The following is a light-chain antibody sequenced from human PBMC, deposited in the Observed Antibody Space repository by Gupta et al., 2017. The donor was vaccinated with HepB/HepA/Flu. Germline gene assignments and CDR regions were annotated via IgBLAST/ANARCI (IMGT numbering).Light chain of an antibody. J-gene: IGKJ5*01. V-gene: IGKV3-15*01. CDR1: QGIGSD. CDR2: GAS. CDR3: QQHNNWPPNT. Sequence: EIALTQSPATLSVSPGERATLSCRASQGIGSDLVWYKQKPGRAPTLLIYGASTRDTGVTARFSGSGYGTDFTLTISGRQSEDIAVYYCQQHNNWPPNTFGQGTPLEIK.